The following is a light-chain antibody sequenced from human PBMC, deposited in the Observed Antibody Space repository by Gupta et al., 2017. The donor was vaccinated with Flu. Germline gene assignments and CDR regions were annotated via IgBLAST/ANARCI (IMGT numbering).Light chain of an antibody. CDR1: QSVSSN. Sequence: EIVMTQSPATLSVSPGERATLSCRASQSVSSNLAWYQQKPGQAPRLLIYGAATRATGIPARFSGSGSGTEVTLTISSRQSEDFAGYYCQQYNNGRKLTFGGGTXVEIK. V-gene: IGKV3-15*01. J-gene: IGKJ4*02. CDR3: QQYNNGRKLT. CDR2: GAA.